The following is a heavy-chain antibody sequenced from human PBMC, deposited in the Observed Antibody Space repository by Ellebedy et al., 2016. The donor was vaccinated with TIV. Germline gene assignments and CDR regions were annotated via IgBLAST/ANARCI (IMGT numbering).Heavy chain of an antibody. D-gene: IGHD1-7*01. CDR3: ARSRAGTTRDGWVIYGMDV. CDR1: GYTFTSYY. CDR2: INPSGGST. Sequence: ASVKFSCXASGYTFTSYYMHWVRQAPGQGLEWMGIINPSGGSTSYAQKFQGRVTMTRDTSTSTVYMELSSLRSEDTAVYYCARSRAGTTRDGWVIYGMDVWGQGTTVTVSS. J-gene: IGHJ6*02. V-gene: IGHV1-46*01.